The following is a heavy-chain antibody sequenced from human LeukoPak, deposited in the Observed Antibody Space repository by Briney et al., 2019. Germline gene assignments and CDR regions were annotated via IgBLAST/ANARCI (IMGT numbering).Heavy chain of an antibody. J-gene: IGHJ4*02. Sequence: SETLSLTCAVSGGSISSGGYYWSWIRQPPGKGLEWIGYIYYSGSTNYNPSLKSRVTISVDTSKNQFSLKLSSVTAADTAVYYCARDIVPYYFDYWGQGTLVTVSS. V-gene: IGHV4-61*08. CDR1: GGSISSGGYY. D-gene: IGHD1-26*01. CDR3: ARDIVPYYFDY. CDR2: IYYSGST.